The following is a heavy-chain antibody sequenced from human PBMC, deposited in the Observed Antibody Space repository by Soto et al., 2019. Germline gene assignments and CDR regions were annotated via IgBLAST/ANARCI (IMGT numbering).Heavy chain of an antibody. CDR2: ISSSSSYI. V-gene: IGHV3-21*01. J-gene: IGHJ4*02. CDR1: GFTFSSYS. D-gene: IGHD3-9*01. Sequence: GGSLRLSCAASGFTFSSYSMNWVRQAPGKGLEWVSSISSSSSYIYYADSVKGRFTISRDNARNSQYLQMNSLRDEDTAVYYCAREDILGVRSFDYWGQGTLVTVSS. CDR3: AREDILGVRSFDY.